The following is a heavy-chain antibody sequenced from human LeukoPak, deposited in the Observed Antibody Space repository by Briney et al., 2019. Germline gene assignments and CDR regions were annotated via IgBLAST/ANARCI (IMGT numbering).Heavy chain of an antibody. D-gene: IGHD4-23*01. CDR1: GGSFSGYY. CDR2: IDHSGST. Sequence: PSETLSLTCAVYGGSFSGYYWSWIRQPPGKGLEWIGEIDHSGSTNYNPSLKSRVTISVDTSKNQFSLKLSSVTAADTAVYYCARARLRWQPHAFDIWGQGTMVTVSS. V-gene: IGHV4-34*01. J-gene: IGHJ3*02. CDR3: ARARLRWQPHAFDI.